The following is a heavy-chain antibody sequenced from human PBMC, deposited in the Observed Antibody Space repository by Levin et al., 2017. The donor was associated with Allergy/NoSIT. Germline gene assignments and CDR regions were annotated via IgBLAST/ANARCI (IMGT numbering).Heavy chain of an antibody. V-gene: IGHV1-2*02. Sequence: ASVKVSCKASGYTFTGYYMHWVRQAPGQGLEWMGWINPNSGGTNYAQKFQGRVTMTRDTSISTAYMELSRLRSDDTAVYYCARDSSDIVVVVAALNWFDPWGQGTLVTVSS. CDR3: ARDSSDIVVVVAALNWFDP. J-gene: IGHJ5*02. D-gene: IGHD2-15*01. CDR1: GYTFTGYY. CDR2: INPNSGGT.